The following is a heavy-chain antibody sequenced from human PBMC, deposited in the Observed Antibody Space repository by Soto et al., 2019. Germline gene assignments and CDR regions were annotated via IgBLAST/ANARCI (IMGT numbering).Heavy chain of an antibody. CDR2: ISYDGSNK. V-gene: IGHV3-30-3*01. J-gene: IGHJ6*02. D-gene: IGHD3-3*01. CDR3: ARDRRITIFGVRMDV. Sequence: PGGSLRLSCAASGFTFSSYAMHWVRQAPGKGLEWVAVISYDGSNKYYVDSVKGRFTISRDNSKNTLYLQMNSLRAEDTAVYYCARDRRITIFGVRMDVWGQGTTVTVSS. CDR1: GFTFSSYA.